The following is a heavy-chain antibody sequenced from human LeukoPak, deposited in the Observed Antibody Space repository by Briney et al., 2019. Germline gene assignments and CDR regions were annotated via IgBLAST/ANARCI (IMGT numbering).Heavy chain of an antibody. CDR2: ITGSGSTI. D-gene: IGHD6-6*01. CDR3: ARGGAARPDY. V-gene: IGHV3-48*03. CDR1: EFTLSTYE. J-gene: IGHJ4*02. Sequence: TGGSLRLSCAASEFTLSTYEMNWVRQAPGKGLEWLSYITGSGSTIYYVDSVKGRFTISRDNVKNSLYLQINSLRVEDTSVYYCARGGAARPDYWGQGTLVTVSS.